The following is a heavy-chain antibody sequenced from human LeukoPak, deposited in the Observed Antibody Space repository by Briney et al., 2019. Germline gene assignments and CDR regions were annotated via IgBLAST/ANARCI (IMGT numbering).Heavy chain of an antibody. D-gene: IGHD5-24*01. Sequence: SETLSLTCSVSGASIKSGNYYWSWIRQPAGKGLEWIGRIYNTGNTNYNPSLKSRASMSLDTSKNHFSLRLNSVTAADTAVYYCARRRDAYNDAFDIWGQGTMVVVSS. CDR2: IYNTGNT. V-gene: IGHV4-61*02. CDR1: GASIKSGNYY. J-gene: IGHJ3*02. CDR3: ARRRDAYNDAFDI.